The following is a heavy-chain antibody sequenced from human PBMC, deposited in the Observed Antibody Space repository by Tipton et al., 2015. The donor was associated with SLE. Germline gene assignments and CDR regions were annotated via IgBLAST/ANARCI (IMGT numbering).Heavy chain of an antibody. Sequence: TLSLTCSVSGGSITNSNYFWGWIRQPPGKGLEWIANVYLSGSTHCNPSLKSRVTISLDTSKNQFSLRLNSVTAADTAVYYCARGAARWFDPWGQGTLVTVSS. CDR3: ARGAARWFDP. CDR1: GGSITNSNYF. J-gene: IGHJ5*02. CDR2: VYLSGST. D-gene: IGHD6-13*01. V-gene: IGHV4-39*07.